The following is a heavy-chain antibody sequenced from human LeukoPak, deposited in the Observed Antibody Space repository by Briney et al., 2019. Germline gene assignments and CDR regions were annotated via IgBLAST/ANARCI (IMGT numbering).Heavy chain of an antibody. V-gene: IGHV4-4*07. Sequence: SETLSLTCSVSGGSISNYYWNWLRQPAGKGLEWIGRIYASGSTNYNPSLKSRVTISMDKSKNHFSLNLKSVTAADTALYYCARDFYGDDGHHPFDYWGQGIQVTVS. J-gene: IGHJ4*02. CDR1: GGSISNYY. D-gene: IGHD2/OR15-2a*01. CDR3: ARDFYGDDGHHPFDY. CDR2: IYASGST.